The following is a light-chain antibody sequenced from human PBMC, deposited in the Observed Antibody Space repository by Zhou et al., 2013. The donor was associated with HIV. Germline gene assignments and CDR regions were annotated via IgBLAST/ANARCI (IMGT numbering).Light chain of an antibody. V-gene: IGKV1-12*01. J-gene: IGKJ4*01. Sequence: DIQMTQSPSTLSASVGDRVTITCRASQSISSWLAWYQQKPGKAPKLLIYGTYILQSGVPSRFSGSGSGTDFTLTISSLQPEDSAAYYCQQAYSVPLTFGGGTKVEIK. CDR2: GTY. CDR1: QSISSW. CDR3: QQAYSVPLT.